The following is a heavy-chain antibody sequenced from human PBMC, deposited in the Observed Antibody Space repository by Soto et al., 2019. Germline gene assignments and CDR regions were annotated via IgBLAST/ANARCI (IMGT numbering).Heavy chain of an antibody. CDR2: IIPIFGTA. D-gene: IGHD6-13*01. Sequence: QVQLVQSGAEVKKPGSSVKVSCKASGGTFSSYAISWVRQAPGQGLEWMGGIIPIFGTANYAQKFQGRVTMTADETTSTAYMELIIMRTADTAGYYGVRLSSSRYYGMDVWGQWTTVTVSS. CDR3: VRLSSSRYYGMDV. V-gene: IGHV1-69*01. CDR1: GGTFSSYA. J-gene: IGHJ6*02.